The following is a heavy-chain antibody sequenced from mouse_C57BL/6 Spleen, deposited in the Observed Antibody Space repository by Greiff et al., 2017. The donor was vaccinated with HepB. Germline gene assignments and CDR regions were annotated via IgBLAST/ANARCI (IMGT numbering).Heavy chain of an antibody. V-gene: IGHV5-16*01. CDR3: ARKERDDYDGAWFAY. CDR1: GFTFSDYY. D-gene: IGHD2-4*01. J-gene: IGHJ3*01. CDR2: INYDGSST. Sequence: EVMLVESEGGLVQPGSSMKLSCTASGFTFSDYYMAWVRQVPEKGLEWVANINYDGSSTYYLDSLKSRFIISRDNAKNILYLQMSSLKSEDTATYYCARKERDDYDGAWFAYWGQGTLVTVSA.